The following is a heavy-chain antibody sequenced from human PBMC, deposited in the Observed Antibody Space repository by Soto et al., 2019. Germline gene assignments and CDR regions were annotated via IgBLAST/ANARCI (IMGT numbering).Heavy chain of an antibody. CDR1: GDSVSSTSAA. J-gene: IGHJ3*02. V-gene: IGHV6-1*01. CDR3: GSVLPGEFIAAADHDAFDI. Sequence: SQTLSLTCAISGDSVSSTSAAWNWIRQSPSIGLEWLGRTNYRSKWYKHNAGSVKSRITITPHTSKNQFYLQLSLVTPEDTTVYYCGSVLPGEFIAAADHDAFDIWGQGTLVTVSS. D-gene: IGHD6-13*01. CDR2: TNYRSKWYK.